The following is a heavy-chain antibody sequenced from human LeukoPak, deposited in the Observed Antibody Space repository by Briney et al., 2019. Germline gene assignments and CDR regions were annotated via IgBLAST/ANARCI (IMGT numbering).Heavy chain of an antibody. Sequence: PSETLSLTCTVSGGSISSGGYYWSWIRQHPGKGLEWIGYIYYSGSTYYNPSLKSRVTISVDTSKNQFSLKLSSVTAADTAVYYCARERGPYYYDSSGYYLDYWGQGTLVTVSS. J-gene: IGHJ4*02. CDR3: ARERGPYYYDSSGYYLDY. CDR2: IYYSGST. CDR1: GGSISSGGYY. V-gene: IGHV4-31*03. D-gene: IGHD3-22*01.